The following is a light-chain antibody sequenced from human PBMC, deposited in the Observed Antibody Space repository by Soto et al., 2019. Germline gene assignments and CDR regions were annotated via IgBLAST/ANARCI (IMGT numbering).Light chain of an antibody. J-gene: IGKJ3*01. CDR3: MPYGGSPGFT. V-gene: IGKV3-20*01. CDR1: QTVCSTC. Sequence: EIVLTQSPGTLSFYPGERATLSCRTSQTVCSTCLAWYQQKSGQAPRLLISGASNRATGIPDRFSGSGSGTDFTLTISRLEPADFDVYSWMPYGGSPGFTFGPGTKMDIK. CDR2: GAS.